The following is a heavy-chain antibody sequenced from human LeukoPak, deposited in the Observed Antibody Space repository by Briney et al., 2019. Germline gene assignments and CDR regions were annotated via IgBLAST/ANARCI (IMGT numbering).Heavy chain of an antibody. J-gene: IGHJ6*02. CDR2: IYYSGST. D-gene: IGHD3-10*01. V-gene: IGHV4-31*03. CDR3: ARVGDGSGRSHYGMDV. CDR1: GGSISSGGYY. Sequence: PSETLSLTCTVSGGSISSGGYYWSWIRQHPGKGLEWIGYIYYSGSTYYNPSLKSRVTISVDTSKNQFSLKLSSVTAADTAVYYCARVGDGSGRSHYGMDVWGQGTTVTVSS.